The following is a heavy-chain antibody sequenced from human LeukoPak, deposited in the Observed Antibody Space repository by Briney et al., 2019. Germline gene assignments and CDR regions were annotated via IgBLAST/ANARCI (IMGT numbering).Heavy chain of an antibody. D-gene: IGHD6-19*01. CDR2: IYYSGST. J-gene: IGHJ3*02. V-gene: IGHV4-59*01. CDR3: ARGQWLAYDAFDI. Sequence: SETLSLTCTVSGASISSYYWSWIRQPPGKGLEWIGYIYYSGSTSYNPSLKSRVTISLDTSKNRFSLQLSSVTAADTAVYYCARGQWLAYDAFDIWGQGTMVTVSS. CDR1: GASISSYY.